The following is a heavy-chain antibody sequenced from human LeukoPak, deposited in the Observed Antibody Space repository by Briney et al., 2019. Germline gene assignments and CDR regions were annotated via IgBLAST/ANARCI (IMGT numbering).Heavy chain of an antibody. Sequence: GGSLRLSCATSGFTFDDYGMNWVRQAPGKGLEWVSNINWNGRNVDYADSVKGRFTISRDKAMNSLHLQMNSLRAEDTAVYYCARDTARITIFGVAKYMDVWGKGTTVTVSS. CDR2: INWNGRNV. V-gene: IGHV3-20*04. D-gene: IGHD3-3*01. CDR3: ARDTARITIFGVAKYMDV. J-gene: IGHJ6*03. CDR1: GFTFDDYG.